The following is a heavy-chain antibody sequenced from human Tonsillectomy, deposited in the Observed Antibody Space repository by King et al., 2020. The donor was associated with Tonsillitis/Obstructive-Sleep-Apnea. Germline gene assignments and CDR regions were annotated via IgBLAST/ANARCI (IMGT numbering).Heavy chain of an antibody. V-gene: IGHV4-34*01. J-gene: IGHJ4*02. Sequence: VQLQQWGAGLLKPSETLSLTCAVYGGSFSGYYWSWIRQPPGKGLEWIGEINHSGSTNYNPSLKSRVTISVDTSKNQFSLKLSSVTAADTAVYYCALHYYDFWSGYYSKGDYWGQGTLVTVSS. CDR1: GGSFSGYY. CDR3: ALHYYDFWSGYYSKGDY. CDR2: INHSGST. D-gene: IGHD3-3*01.